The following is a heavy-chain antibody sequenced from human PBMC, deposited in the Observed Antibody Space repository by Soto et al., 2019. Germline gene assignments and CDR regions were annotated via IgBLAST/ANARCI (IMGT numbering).Heavy chain of an antibody. CDR3: TRKDLLTAVENDAFDV. V-gene: IGHV3-73*01. CDR2: VRSKGNNYAT. D-gene: IGHD1-26*01. CDR1: GFSFSGAA. J-gene: IGHJ3*01. Sequence: EVQLVESGGGLVQPGGSLKLSCAASGFSFSGAAMHWVRQASGKGLEWVGRVRSKGNNYATAYVASVKGRFTISRDDSHKTAHLQITSIKSADTAVDYCTRKDLLTAVENDAFDVWGQGTTVTVSS.